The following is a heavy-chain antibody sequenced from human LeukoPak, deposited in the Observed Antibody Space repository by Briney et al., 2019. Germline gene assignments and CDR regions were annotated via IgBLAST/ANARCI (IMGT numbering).Heavy chain of an antibody. CDR3: ARKAAAVTYYFDY. D-gene: IGHD6-13*01. Sequence: GGSLRLSCAASGFTFDDYAMHWVRQAPGKGLEWVSGISWNSGNIGYADSVKGRFTISRDNAKNSLYLQMNSLRAEDTAVYYCARKAAAVTYYFDYWGQGTLVTVSS. CDR2: ISWNSGNI. CDR1: GFTFDDYA. J-gene: IGHJ4*02. V-gene: IGHV3-9*01.